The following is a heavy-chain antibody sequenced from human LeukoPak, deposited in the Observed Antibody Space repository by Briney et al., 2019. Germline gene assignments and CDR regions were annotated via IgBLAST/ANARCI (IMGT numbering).Heavy chain of an antibody. D-gene: IGHD1-26*01. CDR1: GFTFSSYW. J-gene: IGHJ4*02. V-gene: IGHV3-7*05. Sequence: PGGSLRLSCAASGFTFSSYWMIWVRQASGKGLEWVANIQQDGSEKYYVDSVKGRFTISRDNAKNSLYLQMNSLRAEDTAVYYCARNPPRYFNWGQGTLVTVSS. CDR2: IQQDGSEK. CDR3: ARNPPRYFN.